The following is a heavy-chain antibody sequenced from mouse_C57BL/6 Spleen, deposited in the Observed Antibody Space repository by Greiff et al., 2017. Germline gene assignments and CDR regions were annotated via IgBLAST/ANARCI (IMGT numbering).Heavy chain of an antibody. CDR3: TTPNGRGAWCAY. CDR2: IDPEDGDA. Sequence: VQLKESGAELVRPGASVKLSCTASGFNITDYYMHWVKQRPEQGLEWLGRIDPEDGDAEYAPKVQGKATMTTDTSSNTDYQQLSCLTSEDTAVDYYTTPNGRGAWCAYWGQGTLVTVSA. V-gene: IGHV14-1*01. D-gene: IGHD1-1*01. J-gene: IGHJ3*01. CDR1: GFNITDYY.